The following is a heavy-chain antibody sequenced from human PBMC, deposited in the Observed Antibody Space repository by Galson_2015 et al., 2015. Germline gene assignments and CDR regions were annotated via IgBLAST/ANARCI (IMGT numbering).Heavy chain of an antibody. CDR1: GFTFSSYG. D-gene: IGHD6-6*01. J-gene: IGHJ6*02. Sequence: SLRLSCAASGFTFSSYGMHWVRQAPGKGLEWVAVIWYDGSNKYYADSVKGRFTISRDNSKNTLYLQMNSLRAEDTAVYYCARDVEYSLPPRAYYYYYGMDVWGQGTTVTVSS. CDR3: ARDVEYSLPPRAYYYYYGMDV. CDR2: IWYDGSNK. V-gene: IGHV3-33*01.